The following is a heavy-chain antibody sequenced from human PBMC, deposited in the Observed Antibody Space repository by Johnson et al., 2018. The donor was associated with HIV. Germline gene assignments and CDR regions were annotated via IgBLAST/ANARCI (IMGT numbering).Heavy chain of an antibody. V-gene: IGHV3-30*02. CDR2: IKYDGRNE. D-gene: IGHD5-18*01. CDR3: AARRRDGYPYDAFDI. Sequence: QVQLVESGGGVVQRGRSLRLSCAASGFSFSNFGIHWVRQAPGKGLEWVAFIKYDGRNEYYADSVKGRFTISRDNSKNTVYLQMNSLRAEDTAVYYCAARRRDGYPYDAFDIWGQGTMVTVSS. CDR1: GFSFSNFG. J-gene: IGHJ3*02.